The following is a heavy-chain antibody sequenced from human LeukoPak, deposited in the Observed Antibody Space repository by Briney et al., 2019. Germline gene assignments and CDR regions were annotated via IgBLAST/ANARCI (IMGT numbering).Heavy chain of an antibody. CDR2: IIPILGIA. J-gene: IGHJ6*02. CDR1: GYTFTTYG. V-gene: IGHV1-69*04. Sequence: SVKVSCKASGYTFTTYGITWVRQAPGQGLEWMGRIIPILGIANYAQKFQGRVTITADKSTSTAYMELSSLRSEDTAVYYCARAAKYYYYGMDVWGQGTTVTVSS. CDR3: ARAAKYYYYGMDV.